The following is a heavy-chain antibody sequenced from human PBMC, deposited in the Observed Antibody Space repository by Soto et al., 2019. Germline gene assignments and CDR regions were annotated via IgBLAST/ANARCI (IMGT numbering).Heavy chain of an antibody. J-gene: IGHJ6*02. CDR3: ARRRGSGSDYYYNYGMGV. CDR1: GYSFSRYW. D-gene: IGHD1-26*01. CDR2: IYPGDSDI. V-gene: IGHV5-51*01. Sequence: GESLKISCKGSGYSFSRYWIGWVRQMPGKGLEWMGIIYPGDSDIRYSPSFQGQVTISADTSISTAYLQWSSLKASDTAIYYCARRRGSGSDYYYNYGMGVWGPGTTVTVYS.